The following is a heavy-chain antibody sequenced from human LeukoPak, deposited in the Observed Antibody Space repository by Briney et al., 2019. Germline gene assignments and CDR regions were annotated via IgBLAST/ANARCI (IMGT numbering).Heavy chain of an antibody. CDR3: ARIEHYYYYMDV. Sequence: PGGSLRLSXAASGFTFSSYEMNWVRQAPGKGLEWVSYISSSGSTIYYADSVKGRFTISRDNAKNSLYLQMNSLRAEDTAVYYCARIEHYYYYMDVWGKGTTVTVSS. J-gene: IGHJ6*03. D-gene: IGHD5-24*01. V-gene: IGHV3-48*03. CDR1: GFTFSSYE. CDR2: ISSSGSTI.